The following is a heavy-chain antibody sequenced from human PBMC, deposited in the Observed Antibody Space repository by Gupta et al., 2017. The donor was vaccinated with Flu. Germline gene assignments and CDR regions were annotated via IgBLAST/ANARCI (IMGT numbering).Heavy chain of an antibody. CDR2: VHYSGTT. CDR1: Y. D-gene: IGHD3-16*01. J-gene: IGHJ3*02. V-gene: IGHV4-59*08. Sequence: YWSWIRQSPGKGLEWIGYVHYSGTTNYSPSLKSRVSISLDTSKKQFSLRLSSVTAADTAVYFCARHDYGTGEETDAFKTWGRGKMVTVSS. CDR3: ARHDYGTGEETDAFKT.